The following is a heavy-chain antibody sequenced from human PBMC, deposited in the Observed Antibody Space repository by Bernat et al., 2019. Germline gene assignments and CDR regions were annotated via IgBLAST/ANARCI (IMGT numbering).Heavy chain of an antibody. CDR1: GDSISNYY. Sequence: QVQLQESGPGLVKPSETLSLTCTFSGDSISNYYWSWIRQPPGKGLEWIGYIYYTGGAIYNPSLKSRVAMSVDRSKNQFSLNLRSVTAADTAVYYCARGVVVPAADYYYYYMDVWGKGTTVTVSS. D-gene: IGHD2-2*01. CDR2: IYYTGGA. J-gene: IGHJ6*03. CDR3: ARGVVVPAADYYYYYMDV. V-gene: IGHV4-59*01.